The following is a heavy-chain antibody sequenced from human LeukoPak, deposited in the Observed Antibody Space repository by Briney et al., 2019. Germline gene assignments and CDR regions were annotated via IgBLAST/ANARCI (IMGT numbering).Heavy chain of an antibody. Sequence: SETLFLTCAVYGGSFSGYYWSWIRQPPGKGLEWIGEINHSGSTNYNPSLKSRVTISVDTSKNQFSLKLSSVTAADTAVYYCARGGGPYCSGGSCYSPAAPNDYWGQGTLVTVSS. J-gene: IGHJ4*02. CDR2: INHSGST. D-gene: IGHD2-15*01. CDR3: ARGGGPYCSGGSCYSPAAPNDY. V-gene: IGHV4-34*01. CDR1: GGSFSGYY.